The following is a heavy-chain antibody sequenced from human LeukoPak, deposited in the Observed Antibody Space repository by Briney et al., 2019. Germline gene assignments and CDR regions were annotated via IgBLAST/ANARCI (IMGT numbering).Heavy chain of an antibody. CDR3: ARVGRGYNSGWWDY. CDR1: GFPFNTYA. D-gene: IGHD6-19*01. CDR2: ISGGGGTT. J-gene: IGHJ4*02. V-gene: IGHV3-23*01. Sequence: GGSLRLSCAASGFPFNTYAMSWVRQAPGEGLEWVSSISGGGGTTYYADSVRGRFTISRDNSKDTLDLQMDSLRAEDTAEYYCARVGRGYNSGWWDYWGQGTLVTVSS.